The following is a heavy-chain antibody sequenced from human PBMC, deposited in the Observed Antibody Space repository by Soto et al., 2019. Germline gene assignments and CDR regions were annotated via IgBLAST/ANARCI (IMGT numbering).Heavy chain of an antibody. J-gene: IGHJ4*02. Sequence: ASVEVSGKVSGYTFTDNYIHWVQQVPGKGLEWMGLVDPEDGQTAYAEKFQGRVTLSADTSTDTAYMQLSGLKSEDTAVYYCAIRRAYRNSWYYFDSWGQGTLVTVSS. V-gene: IGHV1-69-2*01. CDR2: VDPEDGQT. CDR3: AIRRAYRNSWYYFDS. CDR1: GYTFTDNY. D-gene: IGHD1-7*01.